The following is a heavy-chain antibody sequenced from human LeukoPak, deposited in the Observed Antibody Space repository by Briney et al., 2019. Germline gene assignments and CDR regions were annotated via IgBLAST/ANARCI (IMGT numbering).Heavy chain of an antibody. CDR1: GYTFTSYY. CDR2: INPSGGST. Sequence: ASVKVSCKASGYTFTSYYMHWVRQAPGQGLEWMGIINPSGGSTSYAQKFRGRVTMTRDTSTSTVYMELSSLRSEDTAVYYCARRVDGSGSYYNNDYYYYMDVWGKGTTVTVSS. V-gene: IGHV1-46*01. CDR3: ARRVDGSGSYYNNDYYYYMDV. J-gene: IGHJ6*03. D-gene: IGHD3-10*01.